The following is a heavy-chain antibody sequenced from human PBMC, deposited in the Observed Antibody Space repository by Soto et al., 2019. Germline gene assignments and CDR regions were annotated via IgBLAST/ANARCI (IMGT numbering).Heavy chain of an antibody. J-gene: IGHJ4*02. CDR3: ARDSLDSSSWYPIYFDY. Sequence: PSETLSLTCTVSGGSISSYYWSWIRQPPGKGLEWIGYIYYSGSTNYNPSLKSRVTISVDTSKNQFSLKLSSVTAADTAVYYCARDSLDSSSWYPIYFDYWGQGTLVTVSS. CDR2: IYYSGST. D-gene: IGHD6-13*01. V-gene: IGHV4-59*01. CDR1: GGSISSYY.